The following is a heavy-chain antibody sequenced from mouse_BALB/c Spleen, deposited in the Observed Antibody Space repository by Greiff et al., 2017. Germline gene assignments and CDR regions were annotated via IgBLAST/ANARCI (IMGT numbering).Heavy chain of an antibody. J-gene: IGHJ4*01. CDR1: GFSFTSYA. Sequence: EVLLVESGAGLVKPGGSLNLSCAASGFSFTSYAMSWVRQTPEKRLEWVAFISSGGSTYYPASVKSRITISRDNARNILYLQMSSLRSEDTAMYYCARGNAMDYWGQGTSVTVSS. V-gene: IGHV5-6-5*01. CDR3: ARGNAMDY. CDR2: ISSGGST.